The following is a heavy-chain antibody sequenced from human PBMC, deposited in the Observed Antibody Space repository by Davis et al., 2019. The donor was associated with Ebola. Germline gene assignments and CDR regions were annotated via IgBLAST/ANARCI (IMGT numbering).Heavy chain of an antibody. Sequence: GESLKISCAASGFTFSSYAMSWVRQAPGKGLEWVSAISGSGGSTYYADSVKGRFTISRDNSKNTLYLQMNSLRAEDTAVYYCVEDFDLDYWGQGTLVTVSS. CDR2: ISGSGGST. CDR3: VEDFDLDY. J-gene: IGHJ4*02. CDR1: GFTFSSYA. V-gene: IGHV3-23*01.